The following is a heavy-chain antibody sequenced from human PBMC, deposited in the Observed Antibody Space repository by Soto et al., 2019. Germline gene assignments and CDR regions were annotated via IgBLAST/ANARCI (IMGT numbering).Heavy chain of an antibody. J-gene: IGHJ5*02. CDR3: ARLVIVVVVAATSGNWFDP. CDR1: GGSISSSSYY. Sequence: SETLSLTCTVSGGSISSSSYYWGWIRQPPGKGLEWIGSIYYSGSTYYNPSLKSRVTISVDTSKNQFSLKLSSVTAADTAVYYCARLVIVVVVAATSGNWFDPWGQGTLVTVSS. CDR2: IYYSGST. D-gene: IGHD2-15*01. V-gene: IGHV4-39*01.